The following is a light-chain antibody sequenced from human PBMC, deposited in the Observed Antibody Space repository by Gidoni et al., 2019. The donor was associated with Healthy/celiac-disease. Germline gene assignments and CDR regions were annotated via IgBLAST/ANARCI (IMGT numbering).Light chain of an antibody. V-gene: IGKV1-5*03. J-gene: IGKJ1*01. CDR2: KAS. CDR3: QQYHSYSWT. CDR1: QSLSSW. Sequence: DIQMTQSPSTLSASVGDRVTLTCRASQSLSSWLAWYQQKPGKAPKLLIYKASNLETRVPSRCSGSGSGTEVTLTISSLQPDDFATDYCQQYHSYSWTFGQGTKVEIK.